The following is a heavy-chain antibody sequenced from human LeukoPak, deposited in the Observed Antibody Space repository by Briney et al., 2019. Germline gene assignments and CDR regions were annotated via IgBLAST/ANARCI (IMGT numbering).Heavy chain of an antibody. Sequence: GGSLRLSCAASGVTFSSYDMHWVRQAPGKGLEGVAFIRYDGSNKYYADSVKGRFTISRDNSKNTLSLQMNSLRAEDTAVYYCAQIVRSYGDYEDYWGQGTLITVSS. D-gene: IGHD4-17*01. CDR1: GVTFSSYD. V-gene: IGHV3-30*02. CDR3: AQIVRSYGDYEDY. J-gene: IGHJ4*02. CDR2: IRYDGSNK.